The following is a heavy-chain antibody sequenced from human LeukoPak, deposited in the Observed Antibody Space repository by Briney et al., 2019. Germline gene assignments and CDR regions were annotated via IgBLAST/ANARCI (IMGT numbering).Heavy chain of an antibody. J-gene: IGHJ6*02. CDR1: GYTFTSYG. Sequence: ASVKVSCKASGYTFTSYGISWVRQAPGQELEWMGWISAYNGNTNYAQKLQGRVTMTTDTSTSTAYMELRSLRSDDTAVYYCARERHSSYYRLYDDYYYYGMDVWGQGTTVTVSS. CDR3: ARERHSSYYRLYDDYYYYGMDV. V-gene: IGHV1-18*01. CDR2: ISAYNGNT. D-gene: IGHD3-22*01.